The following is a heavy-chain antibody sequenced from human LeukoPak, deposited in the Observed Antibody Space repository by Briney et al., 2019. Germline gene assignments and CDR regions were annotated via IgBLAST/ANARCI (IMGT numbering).Heavy chain of an antibody. Sequence: GGSLRLSCAASGFTFSSYSMNWVRRAPGKGLEWVSSISSSSSYIYYADSVKGRFTISRDNAKNSLYLQMNSLRAEDTAVYYCARGRVGAAPDYWGQGTLVTVSS. CDR3: ARGRVGAAPDY. D-gene: IGHD1-26*01. V-gene: IGHV3-21*01. CDR1: GFTFSSYS. J-gene: IGHJ4*02. CDR2: ISSSSSYI.